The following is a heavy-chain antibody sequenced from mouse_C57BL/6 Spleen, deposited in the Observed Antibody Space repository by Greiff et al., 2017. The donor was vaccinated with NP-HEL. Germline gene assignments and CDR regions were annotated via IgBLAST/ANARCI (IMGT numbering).Heavy chain of an antibody. D-gene: IGHD2-5*01. CDR2: IWTGGGT. V-gene: IGHV2-9-1*01. J-gene: IGHJ4*01. CDR1: GFSLTSYA. Sequence: VQLVESGPGLVAPSQSLSITCTVSGFSLTSYAISWVRQPPGKGLEWLGVIWTGGGTNYNSALKSRLSISKDNSKSQVFLKMNSLQTDDTARYYCARKPYYSNYGAMDYWGQGTSVTVSS. CDR3: ARKPYYSNYGAMDY.